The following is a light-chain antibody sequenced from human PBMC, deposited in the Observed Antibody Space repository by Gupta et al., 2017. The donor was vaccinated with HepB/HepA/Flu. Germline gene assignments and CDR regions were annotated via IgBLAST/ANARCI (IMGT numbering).Light chain of an antibody. CDR2: AAS. J-gene: IGKJ1*01. V-gene: IGKV1-39*01. Sequence: DIKMTQSPSSLSASVGDRVTITCRASQSISSYLNWYQQKPVKAPKLLIYAASSWQSGVPSRFSGSGSGTDFTLTSSRLQPEDFATYYWQQSYTTWTFGQGTKVEIK. CDR3: QQSYTTWT. CDR1: QSISSY.